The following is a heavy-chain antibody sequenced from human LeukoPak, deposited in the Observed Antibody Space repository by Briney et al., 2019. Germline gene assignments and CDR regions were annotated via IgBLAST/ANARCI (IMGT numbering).Heavy chain of an antibody. J-gene: IGHJ4*02. CDR1: GGSISSSSYY. D-gene: IGHD3-3*01. Sequence: SETLSLTCTVSGGSISSSSYYWGWICQPPGKGLEWIGSIYYSGSTYYNPSLKSRVTISVDTSKNQFSLKLSSVTAADTAVYYCATRFLVPTYYFDYWGQGTLVTVSS. V-gene: IGHV4-39*01. CDR2: IYYSGST. CDR3: ATRFLVPTYYFDY.